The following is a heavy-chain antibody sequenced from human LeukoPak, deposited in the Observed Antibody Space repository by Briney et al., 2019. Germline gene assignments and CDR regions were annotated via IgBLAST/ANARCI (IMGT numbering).Heavy chain of an antibody. CDR1: GGSISSSNW. Sequence: PSGTLSLTCAVSGGSISSSNWWSWVRQPPGKGLEWIGEIYHSGSTNYNPSLKSRVTISVDKSKNQFSLKLSSVTAADTAVYYCARVALMVYSYYYYYGMDVWGQGTTVTVSS. J-gene: IGHJ6*02. D-gene: IGHD2-8*01. CDR3: ARVALMVYSYYYYYGMDV. V-gene: IGHV4-4*02. CDR2: IYHSGST.